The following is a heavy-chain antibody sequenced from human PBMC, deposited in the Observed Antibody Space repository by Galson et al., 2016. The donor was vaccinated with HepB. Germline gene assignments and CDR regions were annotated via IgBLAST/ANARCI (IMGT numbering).Heavy chain of an antibody. Sequence: SVKVSCKAFGGTFSSLVISWVRQAPGEGLQWMGGIIPIVGMADYTQKFQGRGTITADKATSTAYMELRSLRSEDTAVYYCAREIDIKGHHGMDVWGQGTTVTVS. CDR2: IIPIVGMA. J-gene: IGHJ6*02. CDR3: AREIDIKGHHGMDV. V-gene: IGHV1-69*10. CDR1: GGTFSSLV.